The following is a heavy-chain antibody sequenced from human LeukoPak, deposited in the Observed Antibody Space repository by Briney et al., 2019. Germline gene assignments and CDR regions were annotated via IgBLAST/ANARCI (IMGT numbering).Heavy chain of an antibody. V-gene: IGHV3-13*01. CDR2: IGTAGDT. J-gene: IGHJ4*02. CDR1: GFTFSSYD. Sequence: LPGGSLRLSCAASGFTFSSYDMHWVRQATGKGLEWVSAIGTAGDTYYPGSVKGRFTISRENAKNSLYLQMNSLRAGDTAVYYCARGLSRGFFGYSSGLTTYYFDYWGQGTLVTVSS. D-gene: IGHD6-19*01. CDR3: ARGLSRGFFGYSSGLTTYYFDY.